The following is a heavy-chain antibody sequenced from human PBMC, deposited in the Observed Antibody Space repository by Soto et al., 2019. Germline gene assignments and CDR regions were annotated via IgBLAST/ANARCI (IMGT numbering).Heavy chain of an antibody. J-gene: IGHJ4*02. CDR1: GFTFSSYA. Sequence: VHLLESGGGLVQPGGSLRLSCAASGFTFSSYAMGWVRQAPGKGLEWVSGIDGSGGDKSFADSVKGGFTISRDNSKNMLYLHMYGLRAEDTARYYCAKEIVAAAYAETSPFDFWGQGTLVTVSS. CDR3: AKEIVAAAYAETSPFDF. CDR2: IDGSGGDK. V-gene: IGHV3-23*01. D-gene: IGHD2-15*01.